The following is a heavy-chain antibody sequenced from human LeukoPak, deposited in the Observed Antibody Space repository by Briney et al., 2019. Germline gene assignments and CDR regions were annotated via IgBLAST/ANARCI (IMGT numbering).Heavy chain of an antibody. D-gene: IGHD2-15*01. CDR1: TFTLSSYA. CDR2: LSGSGGNP. Sequence: PRGSLRLFSAASTFTLSSYAMSWVRQAPGKGLESDSALSGSGGNPYYADSVKGRFTISRDNSKNTLYLQMNSLRAEDTAVYYCAKGSLCSGGSCYPRSERTFDYWGQGTLVTVSS. V-gene: IGHV3-23*01. CDR3: AKGSLCSGGSCYPRSERTFDY. J-gene: IGHJ4*02.